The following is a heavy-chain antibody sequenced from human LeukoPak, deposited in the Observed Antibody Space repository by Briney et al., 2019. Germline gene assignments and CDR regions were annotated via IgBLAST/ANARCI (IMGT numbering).Heavy chain of an antibody. V-gene: IGHV3-23*01. J-gene: IGHJ6*04. Sequence: PGGSLRLSCVASGFTFSTYTMSWVREAPGKGLEWLSAISGSGGSTYYADSVKGRFTISRDNSKNTMSLQMNSLRAEDTAVYYCARDGPPSIAALDVWGKGTTVTVSS. CDR3: ARDGPPSIAALDV. D-gene: IGHD6-6*01. CDR2: ISGSGGST. CDR1: GFTFSTYT.